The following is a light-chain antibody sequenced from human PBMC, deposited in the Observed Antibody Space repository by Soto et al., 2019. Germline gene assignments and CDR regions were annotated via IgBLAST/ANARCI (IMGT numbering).Light chain of an antibody. Sequence: DIEMTQSPSTLSASVGDRVTITCRASQTIRRWLAWYQQRPGKAPKVLIYDASTLESGVPARFSGSGSETEFTLTISRLQPEDSATYYCQHYNSDPWTFGQGTMVEIK. J-gene: IGKJ1*01. CDR1: QTIRRW. V-gene: IGKV1-5*01. CDR2: DAS. CDR3: QHYNSDPWT.